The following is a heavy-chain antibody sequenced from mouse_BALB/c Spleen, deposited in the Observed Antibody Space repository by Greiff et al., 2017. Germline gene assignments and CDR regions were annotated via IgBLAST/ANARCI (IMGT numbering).Heavy chain of an antibody. Sequence: EVKLMESGPELVKPGASVKMSCKASGYTFTSYVMHWVKQKPGQGLEWIGYINPYNDGTKYNEKFKGKATLTSDKSSSTAYMELSSLTSEDSAVYYCAKRGGYDAMDYWGQGTSVTVSS. V-gene: IGHV1-14*01. J-gene: IGHJ4*01. CDR2: INPYNDGT. CDR3: AKRGGYDAMDY. CDR1: GYTFTSYV.